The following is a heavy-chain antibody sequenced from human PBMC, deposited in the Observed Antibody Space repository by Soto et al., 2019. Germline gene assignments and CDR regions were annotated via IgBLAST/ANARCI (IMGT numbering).Heavy chain of an antibody. D-gene: IGHD5-12*01. CDR2: IYYSGST. CDR1: GGSISSYY. V-gene: IGHV4-59*01. Sequence: LSLTCTVSGGSISSYYWSWIRQPPGKGLEWIGYIYYSGSTNYNPSLKSRVTISVDTSKNQFSLKLSSVTAADTAVYYCARGPLEMATIRANWFDPWGQGTLVTVSS. CDR3: ARGPLEMATIRANWFDP. J-gene: IGHJ5*02.